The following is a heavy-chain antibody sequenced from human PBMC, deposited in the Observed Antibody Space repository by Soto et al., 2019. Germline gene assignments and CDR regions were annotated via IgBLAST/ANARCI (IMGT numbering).Heavy chain of an antibody. CDR2: IHYSGTT. CDR1: GGSISSSSYY. J-gene: IGHJ3*02. Sequence: SETLSLTCTVSGGSISSSSYYWGWIRQPPGKGLEWIGNIHYSGTTYYNPSLKSRVTISVDTSKNQFSLKLSSVTAADTAVYYCARLRCTSTTCYNLVAFDIWGQGTMVTVSS. D-gene: IGHD2-2*02. CDR3: ARLRCTSTTCYNLVAFDI. V-gene: IGHV4-39*01.